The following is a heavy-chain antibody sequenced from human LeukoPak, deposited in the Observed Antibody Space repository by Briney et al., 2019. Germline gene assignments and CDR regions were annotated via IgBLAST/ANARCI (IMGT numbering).Heavy chain of an antibody. J-gene: IGHJ4*02. Sequence: RSGGSLRLSCTASGFTVSSKYMSWVRQAPGKGLEWVSSISSSSSYIYYADSVKGRFTISRDNAKNSLYLQMNSLRAEDTAVYYCAKDELIGWPYSSGWLTLDYWGQGTLVTVSS. V-gene: IGHV3-21*01. CDR2: ISSSSSYI. D-gene: IGHD6-19*01. CDR3: AKDELIGWPYSSGWLTLDY. CDR1: GFTVSSKY.